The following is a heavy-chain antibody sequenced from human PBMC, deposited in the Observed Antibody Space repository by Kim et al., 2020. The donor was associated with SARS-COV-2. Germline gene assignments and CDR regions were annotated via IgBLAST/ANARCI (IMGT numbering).Heavy chain of an antibody. J-gene: IGHJ4*01. CDR3: ARGFFGVDY. CDR2: GSK. D-gene: IGHD3-10*01. V-gene: IGHV3-66*01. Sequence: GSKYSADSVKSRFTMSRDNSKNTLYLQMNSLRAEDTAVYYCARGFFGVDYWGQGTLVTVSA.